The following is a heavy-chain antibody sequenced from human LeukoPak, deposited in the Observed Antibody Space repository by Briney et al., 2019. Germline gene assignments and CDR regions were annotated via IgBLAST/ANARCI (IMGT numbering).Heavy chain of an antibody. J-gene: IGHJ4*02. V-gene: IGHV3-30*18. D-gene: IGHD3-10*01. Sequence: GGSLRLSCAASGFTFSNYGMHWVRQAPGKGLEWVAVISYDGSNKYYADSMKGRFTISRDNSKNTLYLQMNSLRAEDTAVYYCAKRMVRGVTPVYYFDYWGQGTLVTVSS. CDR1: GFTFSNYG. CDR2: ISYDGSNK. CDR3: AKRMVRGVTPVYYFDY.